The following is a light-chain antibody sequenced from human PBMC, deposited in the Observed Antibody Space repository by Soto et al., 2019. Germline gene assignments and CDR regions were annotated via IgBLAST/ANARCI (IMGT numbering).Light chain of an antibody. J-gene: IGKJ4*01. CDR3: LQHDNYPPLT. CDR1: QSISSY. V-gene: IGKV1-39*01. CDR2: AAS. Sequence: DIQMTQSPSSLSASVGDRVTITCRASQSISSYLNWYQQKPGKAPKLLIYAASGLQSGVPSRFSGSGSGTDFTLTISSLQPEDFATYYCLQHDNYPPLTFGGGTKVDIK.